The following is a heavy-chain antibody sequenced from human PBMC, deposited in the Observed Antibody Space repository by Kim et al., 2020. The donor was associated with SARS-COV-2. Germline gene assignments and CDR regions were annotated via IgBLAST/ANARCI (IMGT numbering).Heavy chain of an antibody. J-gene: IGHJ4*02. Sequence: AVSLTSRITINPDTSKNQFSLQLNSVTPEDTAVYYCARDPAAAGIPNFDYWGQGTLVTVSS. D-gene: IGHD6-13*01. V-gene: IGHV6-1*01. CDR3: ARDPAAAGIPNFDY.